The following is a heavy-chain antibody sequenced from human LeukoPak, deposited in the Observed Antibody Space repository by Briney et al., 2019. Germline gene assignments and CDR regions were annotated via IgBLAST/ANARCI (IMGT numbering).Heavy chain of an antibody. CDR3: ARAGYCSSTSCHMMGYYYYMDV. CDR1: GGSISSHY. J-gene: IGHJ6*03. V-gene: IGHV4-59*11. Sequence: PSETLSLTCTVSGGSISSHYWSWIRQPPGKGLEWIGYIYYSGSTNYNPSLKSRVTISVDTSKNQFSLKLSSVTAADTAVYYCARAGYCSSTSCHMMGYYYYMDVWGKGTTVTVSS. D-gene: IGHD2-2*01. CDR2: IYYSGST.